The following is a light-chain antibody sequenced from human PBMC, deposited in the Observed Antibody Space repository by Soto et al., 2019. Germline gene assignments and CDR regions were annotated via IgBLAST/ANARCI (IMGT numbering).Light chain of an antibody. CDR3: QHLNNYPPFT. J-gene: IGKJ3*01. CDR1: QDIKTY. CDR2: GTF. V-gene: IGKV1-9*01. Sequence: IQLTQSPSSLSASVGDRVSITCRASQDIKTYLAWYQQKQGKAPKLLISGTFTLQSGVPSRFNGSGSGTDFTLTISRLQPDDFPTYYCQHLNNYPPFTFGPGTKVDLE.